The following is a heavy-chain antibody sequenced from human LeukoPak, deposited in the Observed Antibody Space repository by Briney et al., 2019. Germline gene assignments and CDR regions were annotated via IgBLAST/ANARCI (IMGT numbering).Heavy chain of an antibody. CDR3: ARGPARYFDY. J-gene: IGHJ4*02. V-gene: IGHV4-34*01. Sequence: SETLSLTCAVYGGSFSGYYWSWIRQPPGKGLEWIGEINHSGSTNYNPSLKSRVTISVDTSKNQFSLKLSSVTAADTAVDYCARGPARYFDYWGQGNLVTVSS. CDR1: GGSFSGYY. CDR2: INHSGST.